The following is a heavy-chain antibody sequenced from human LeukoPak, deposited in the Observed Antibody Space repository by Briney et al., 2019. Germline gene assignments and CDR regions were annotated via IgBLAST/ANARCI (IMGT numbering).Heavy chain of an antibody. Sequence: GESPKISCKGSGYSFTSYWITWVRQMPGKGLEWMGRIDPSDSYINYSPFFQGHVTLSVDKSISTAYLQWSSLKASDTAMYYCARYGGSAVDIWGQGTMITVSS. V-gene: IGHV5-10-1*01. CDR2: IDPSDSYI. D-gene: IGHD3-10*01. CDR1: GYSFTSYW. J-gene: IGHJ3*02. CDR3: ARYGGSAVDI.